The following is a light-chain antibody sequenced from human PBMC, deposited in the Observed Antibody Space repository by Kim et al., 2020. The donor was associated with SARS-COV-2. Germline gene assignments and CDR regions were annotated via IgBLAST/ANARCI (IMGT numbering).Light chain of an antibody. J-gene: IGKJ4*01. Sequence: ASVGDRVTITCRASQSISVSLAWYQQKPGKAPNLLIYQASSLESGVPSRFSGSGSGTEFTLTINCLQPDDFANYYCQQYDSYPLTFGGGTKVEIK. V-gene: IGKV1-5*03. CDR2: QAS. CDR1: QSISVS. CDR3: QQYDSYPLT.